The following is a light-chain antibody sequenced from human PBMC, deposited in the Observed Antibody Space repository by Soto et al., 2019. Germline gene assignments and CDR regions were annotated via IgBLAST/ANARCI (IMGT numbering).Light chain of an antibody. CDR1: QSISSW. Sequence: DIQMTRSPSTLSASVGDRVTITCRASQSISSWLAWYQQKPGKAPKLLIYDASSLESGVPSRFSGSGSGTEFTLTISSLQPDDFATYYCQQYNSYSCTFGQGTKLEIK. V-gene: IGKV1-5*01. J-gene: IGKJ2*02. CDR2: DAS. CDR3: QQYNSYSCT.